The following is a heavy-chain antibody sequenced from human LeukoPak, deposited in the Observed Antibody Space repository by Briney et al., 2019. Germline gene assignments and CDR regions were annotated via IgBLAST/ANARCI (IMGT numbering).Heavy chain of an antibody. CDR2: IRYDGSNK. D-gene: IGHD4-17*01. Sequence: PGGSLRLSCAASGFTFSNYNMNWVRQAPGKGLEWVAFIRYDGSNKYYADSVKGRFTISRDNSKNTLYLQMNSPRAEDTAIYYCAKDRGDYTNWFDPWGQGTLVTVSS. J-gene: IGHJ5*02. V-gene: IGHV3-30*02. CDR1: GFTFSNYN. CDR3: AKDRGDYTNWFDP.